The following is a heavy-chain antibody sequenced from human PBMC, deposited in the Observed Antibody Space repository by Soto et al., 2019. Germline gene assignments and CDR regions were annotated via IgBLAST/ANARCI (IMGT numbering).Heavy chain of an antibody. CDR3: ATAVHLGDYKES. J-gene: IGHJ4*02. CDR1: VYSLTSGAYY. Sequence: QVQVLQSGPSLVRPSETLSLTCSVSVYSLTSGAYYWSWIRQTPGKGLEHIGYIYDTGNTFYNPSLRGRLTISIDTSKKEVSGKLRALPAAGAAVDYCATAVHLGDYKESWGQGALVTVSS. V-gene: IGHV4-31*03. D-gene: IGHD4-17*01. CDR2: IYDTGNT.